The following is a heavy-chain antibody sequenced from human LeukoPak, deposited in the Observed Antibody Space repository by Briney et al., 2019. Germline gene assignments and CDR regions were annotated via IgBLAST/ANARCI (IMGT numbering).Heavy chain of an antibody. CDR3: TTLTVASNFDY. Sequence: GGSLRLSCAASGFSFSVYEMHWVRQAPGKGLEWISDISSSGTTTYYADSVKGRFTISRDNAKNSLYLQMNSLRAEDTAVYYRTTLTVASNFDYWGQGTLVTVSS. CDR1: GFSFSVYE. J-gene: IGHJ4*02. CDR2: ISSSGTTT. D-gene: IGHD6-19*01. V-gene: IGHV3-48*03.